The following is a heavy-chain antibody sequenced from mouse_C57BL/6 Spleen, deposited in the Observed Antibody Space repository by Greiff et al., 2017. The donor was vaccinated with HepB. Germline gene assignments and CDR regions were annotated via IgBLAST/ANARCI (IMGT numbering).Heavy chain of an antibody. J-gene: IGHJ4*01. Sequence: QVQLQQSGAELVRPGASVKLSCKASGYTFTDYYINWVKQRPGQGLEWIARIYPGSGNTYYNEKFKGKATLTAEKSSSTAYMQLSSLTSADSAVYFCARTMDYWGQGTSVTVAS. CDR2: IYPGSGNT. V-gene: IGHV1-76*01. CDR3: ARTMDY. CDR1: GYTFTDYY.